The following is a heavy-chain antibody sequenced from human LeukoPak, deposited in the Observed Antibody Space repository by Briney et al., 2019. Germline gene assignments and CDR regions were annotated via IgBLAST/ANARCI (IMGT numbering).Heavy chain of an antibody. D-gene: IGHD1-1*01. CDR2: IYPGDSDT. J-gene: IGHJ5*02. CDR1: GYIFTNYW. V-gene: IGHV5-51*01. Sequence: GESLKISCKGSGYIFTNYWIGWVRQMPGKGLEWMGIIYPGDSDTRYSPSFQGQVTMSADKSISTAYLKWSSLKASDTAMYYCARRATGTTKWLDPWGQGTLVTVSS. CDR3: ARRATGTTKWLDP.